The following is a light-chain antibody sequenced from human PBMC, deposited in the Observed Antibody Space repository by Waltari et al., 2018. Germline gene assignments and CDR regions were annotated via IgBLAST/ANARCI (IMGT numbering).Light chain of an antibody. CDR3: QQFGGSPKYT. CDR2: GIS. Sequence: EIVLTQSPGTLSLSTGERATLSCRASQSISNNYLAWYQAKPGQAPRLLIYGISHRATGIPDRFSGGGSGTDFTLTISRLEPEDFAVYYCQQFGGSPKYTFGQGTKLEIK. CDR1: QSISNNY. V-gene: IGKV3-20*01. J-gene: IGKJ2*01.